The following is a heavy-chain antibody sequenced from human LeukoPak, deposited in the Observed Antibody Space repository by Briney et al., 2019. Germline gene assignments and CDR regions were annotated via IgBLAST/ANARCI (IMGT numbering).Heavy chain of an antibody. CDR2: FDPEDGET. V-gene: IGHV1-24*01. CDR3: ATGFGVLIHFYCDL. CDR1: GYSLTDLS. J-gene: IGHJ4*02. D-gene: IGHD3-3*01. Sequence: ASVKVSCKVSGYSLTDLSMHWVRQAPGKGLECMGGFDPEDGETFYAQKFQGRVSLTEDTSTDTAYMELSSLRSEDTAVYYCATGFGVLIHFYCDLWGQGTLVTVSS.